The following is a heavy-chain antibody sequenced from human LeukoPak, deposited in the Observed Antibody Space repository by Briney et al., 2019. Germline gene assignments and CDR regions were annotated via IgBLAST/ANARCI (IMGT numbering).Heavy chain of an antibody. CDR2: INAGNGNT. CDR3: ARVSTDILTGYLTFDY. J-gene: IGHJ4*02. CDR1: GYTFTSYA. V-gene: IGHV1-3*01. Sequence: ASVKVSCKASGYTFTSYAMHWVRQAPGQRLERMGWINAGNGNTKYSQKFQGRVTITRDTSASTAYMELSSLRSEDTAVYYCARVSTDILTGYLTFDYWGQGTLVTVSS. D-gene: IGHD3-9*01.